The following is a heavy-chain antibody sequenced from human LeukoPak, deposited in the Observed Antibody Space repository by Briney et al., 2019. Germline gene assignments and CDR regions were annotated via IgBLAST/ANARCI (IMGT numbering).Heavy chain of an antibody. CDR1: GSTFSSYS. CDR3: AREVAESYYFDY. CDR2: ISSSSSYI. D-gene: IGHD6-19*01. V-gene: IGHV3-21*01. Sequence: GGSLRLSCAASGSTFSSYSMNWVRQAPGKGLEWVSSISSSSSYIYYADSVKGRFTISRDNAKNSLYLQMNSLRAEDTAVYYCAREVAESYYFDYWGQGTLVTVSS. J-gene: IGHJ4*02.